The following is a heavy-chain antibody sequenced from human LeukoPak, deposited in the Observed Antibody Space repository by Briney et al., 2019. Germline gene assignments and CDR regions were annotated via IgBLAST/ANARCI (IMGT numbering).Heavy chain of an antibody. J-gene: IGHJ4*02. CDR1: GFTVSSNY. CDR3: AKLLVDLSPGGNYVFDL. Sequence: GGSLRLSCAASGFTVSSNYMSWVRQAPGKGLEWVSVIYSGSSTYYADSVRGRFFASRDNSKSTLYLQMGSLRAEDTAFYYCAKLLVDLSPGGNYVFDLWGPGTLVTVSS. D-gene: IGHD4-23*01. CDR2: IYSGSST. V-gene: IGHV3-53*01.